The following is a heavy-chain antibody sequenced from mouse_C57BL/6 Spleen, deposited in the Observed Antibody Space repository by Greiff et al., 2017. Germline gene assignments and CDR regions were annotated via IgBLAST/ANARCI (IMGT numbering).Heavy chain of an antibody. D-gene: IGHD4-1*02. CDR3: SREASTGTEEYYFDY. J-gene: IGHJ2*01. CDR1: GFNIKDYY. CDR2: IDPEDGET. Sequence: EVQLQQSGAELVKPGASVKLSCTASGFNIKDYYMHWVKQRTEQGLEWIGRIDPEDGETKYAPKFQGKATITADTSSNTAYLQLSSLTSEDTAVYYCSREASTGTEEYYFDYWGQGTTLTVSS. V-gene: IGHV14-2*01.